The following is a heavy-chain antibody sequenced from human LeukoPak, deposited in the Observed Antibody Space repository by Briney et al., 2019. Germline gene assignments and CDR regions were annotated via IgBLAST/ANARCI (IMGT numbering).Heavy chain of an antibody. Sequence: ETLSLTCTVSGGSISSGGYYWSWIRQAPGKGLEWVSAISGSGGSTYYADSVKGRFTISRDNSKNTLYLQMNSLRAEDTAVYYCAKDLAVAGRTPHFDYWGQGTLVTVSS. CDR3: AKDLAVAGRTPHFDY. V-gene: IGHV3-23*01. CDR1: GGSISSGGYY. CDR2: ISGSGGST. D-gene: IGHD6-19*01. J-gene: IGHJ4*02.